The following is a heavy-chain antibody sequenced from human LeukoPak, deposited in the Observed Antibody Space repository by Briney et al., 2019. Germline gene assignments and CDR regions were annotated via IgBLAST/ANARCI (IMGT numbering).Heavy chain of an antibody. CDR1: GGTFSSYA. J-gene: IGHJ6*03. CDR3: ARDGIAVAGRNYYYYYMDV. Sequence: ASAKVSCKASGGTFSSYAISWVRQAPGQGLEWMGGIIPIFGTANYAQKFQGRVTITADKSTSTAYMELSSLRSEDTAVYYCARDGIAVAGRNYYYYYMDVWGKGTTVTVSS. D-gene: IGHD6-19*01. CDR2: IIPIFGTA. V-gene: IGHV1-69*06.